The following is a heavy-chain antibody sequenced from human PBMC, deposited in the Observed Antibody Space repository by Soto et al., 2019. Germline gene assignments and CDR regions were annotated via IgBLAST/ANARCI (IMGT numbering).Heavy chain of an antibody. CDR3: ARHGYYYDSTGYYYFV. CDR1: GGSISSTNHY. V-gene: IGHV4-39*01. J-gene: IGHJ4*02. D-gene: IGHD3-22*01. CDR2: IYYSGLT. Sequence: SETLSLTCTVSGGSISSTNHYWGWIRQPPGKGLEWIGDIYYSGLTRYNPSLKSRVTISVDTSKDQFSLKLSSVTAADTAVYYCARHGYYYDSTGYYYFVWGQGTLGTVSS.